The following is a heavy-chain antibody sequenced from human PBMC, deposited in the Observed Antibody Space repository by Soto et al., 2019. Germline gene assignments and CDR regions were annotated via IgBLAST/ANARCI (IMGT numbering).Heavy chain of an antibody. J-gene: IGHJ4*01. V-gene: IGHV3-11*01. CDR3: ARAMYSSKTEFEY. Sequence: GGSLRLSCAASGLTFSDYYMTWIRQAPGKGLEWVSYISSSAGTISYADSVKGRFTISRDNAKKSLYLQMNSLRAEDTAVYYCARAMYSSKTEFEYWGHGTLVTVSS. CDR2: ISSSAGTI. D-gene: IGHD6-13*01. CDR1: GLTFSDYY.